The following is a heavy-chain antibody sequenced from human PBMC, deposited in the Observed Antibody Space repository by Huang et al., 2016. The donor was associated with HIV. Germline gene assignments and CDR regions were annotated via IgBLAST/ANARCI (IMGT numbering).Heavy chain of an antibody. J-gene: IGHJ6*02. D-gene: IGHD1-26*01. CDR2: ISGSRSHK. Sequence: EVQLVESGGGLVKPGGSIRLSCAASGFTFSDYSMNWVRQAPGKGLEWVSSISGSRSHKYYADSVKGGFTNSRDNAKKSLYLQMNSLRVEDTAVYYCARDYSGSYFGLNYYYGMDVWGQGTTVTVSS. V-gene: IGHV3-21*01. CDR1: GFTFSDYS. CDR3: ARDYSGSYFGLNYYYGMDV.